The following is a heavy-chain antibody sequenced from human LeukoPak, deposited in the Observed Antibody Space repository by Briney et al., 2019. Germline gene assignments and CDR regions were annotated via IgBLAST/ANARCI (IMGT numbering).Heavy chain of an antibody. V-gene: IGHV1-18*01. J-gene: IGHJ4*02. CDR2: ISGYNGNT. CDR3: ARAYSSSWYYPPIYSGSFLNYFDY. Sequence: GASVKVSCKASGYTFTTYNINWVRQAPGQGLEWMGWISGYNGNTNYAQKLQSRVTMTTDTSTSTAYMELRSLKSDDTAVYYCARAYSSSWYYPPIYSGSFLNYFDYWGQGTLVTVSS. CDR1: GYTFTTYN. D-gene: IGHD6-13*01.